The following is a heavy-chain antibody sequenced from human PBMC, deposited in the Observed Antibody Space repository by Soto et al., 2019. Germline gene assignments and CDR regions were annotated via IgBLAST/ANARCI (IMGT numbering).Heavy chain of an antibody. D-gene: IGHD3-22*01. J-gene: IGHJ3*02. CDR2: ISSSSSYI. Sequence: GGSLRLSCAASGFTFSIYSMNWVRQAPGKGLEWVSSISSSSSYIYYADSVKGRFTISRDNAKNSLYLQMNSLRAEDTAVYYCARDEAYYDSSGYPTDAFDIWGQGTMVTVSS. CDR3: ARDEAYYDSSGYPTDAFDI. CDR1: GFTFSIYS. V-gene: IGHV3-21*01.